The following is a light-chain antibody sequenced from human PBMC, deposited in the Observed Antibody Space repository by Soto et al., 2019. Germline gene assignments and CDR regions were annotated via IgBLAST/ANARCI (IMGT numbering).Light chain of an antibody. CDR2: SNN. CDR3: AAWDDTLQAYV. Sequence: QSVLTQPPSASGILGQRVTISCSGSTSNIGGNTVNWYQHLPGPAPKLLIYSNNQRPSGVPDRFSGSKSGTSASLAISGLQSDDEADYYCAAWDDTLQAYVFAAGTKLTVL. CDR1: TSNIGGNT. J-gene: IGLJ1*01. V-gene: IGLV1-44*01.